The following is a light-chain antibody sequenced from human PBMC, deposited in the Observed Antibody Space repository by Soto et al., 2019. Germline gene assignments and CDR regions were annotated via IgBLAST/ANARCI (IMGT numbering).Light chain of an antibody. CDR2: SAS. J-gene: IGKJ1*01. CDR1: QSISSAY. Sequence: EIVFTQSPGTLSLSPGERATVSCRASQSISSAYLAWYQQKPGQAPRLLIYSASSRATGIPDRFSGSGSGTDFTLTITRLEPEDFAVYYCQQYGISPTFGQGTKVDIK. V-gene: IGKV3-20*01. CDR3: QQYGISPT.